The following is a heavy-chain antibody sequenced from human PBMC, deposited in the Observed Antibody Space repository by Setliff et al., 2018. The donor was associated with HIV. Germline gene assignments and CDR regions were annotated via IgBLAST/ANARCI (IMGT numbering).Heavy chain of an antibody. CDR3: AKGAGFYGDYTFDY. CDR2: IYSTGST. D-gene: IGHD4-17*01. Sequence: KPSETLSLTCTVSGASISSHYWSWIRQSPGRELEWIGYIYSTGSTNYNPSLQSRVSISMDASKNKFSLKVTSVTSADTAVYYCAKGAGFYGDYTFDYWGQGHLVTV. CDR1: GASISSHY. V-gene: IGHV4-59*11. J-gene: IGHJ4*02.